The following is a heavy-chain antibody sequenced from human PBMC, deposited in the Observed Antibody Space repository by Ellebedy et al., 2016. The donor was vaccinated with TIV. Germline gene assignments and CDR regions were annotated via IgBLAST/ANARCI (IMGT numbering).Heavy chain of an antibody. Sequence: GGSLRLXXTASGLTFDIYRMSWVRQAPGKVLEWVANIEPDGSEKSYAKFVEGRFAISRDNAKSSVFLQMRSLRLEDTAVYYCAVLAAAVRFDFWGQGSPVTVSS. CDR2: IEPDGSEK. CDR1: GLTFDIYR. CDR3: AVLAAAVRFDF. J-gene: IGHJ4*02. V-gene: IGHV3-7*01. D-gene: IGHD6-25*01.